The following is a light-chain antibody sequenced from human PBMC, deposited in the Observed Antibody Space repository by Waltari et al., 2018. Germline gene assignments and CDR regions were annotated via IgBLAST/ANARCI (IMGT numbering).Light chain of an antibody. Sequence: SSELTQDPAVSVALGQTVRITCQGDSLTEYYVNWYQQKPGQAPVLVMYRQNNRPSGTPDRFSGAISGNTASLTITGAQAEDEADYYCNFRDTSGNHVFGTGTEVTVL. CDR3: NFRDTSGNHV. J-gene: IGLJ1*01. CDR2: RQN. CDR1: SLTEYY. V-gene: IGLV3-19*01.